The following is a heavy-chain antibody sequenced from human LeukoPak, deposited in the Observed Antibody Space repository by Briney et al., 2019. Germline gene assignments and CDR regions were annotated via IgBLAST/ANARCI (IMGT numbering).Heavy chain of an antibody. J-gene: IGHJ5*01. CDR3: ASSPRLTTSWFLFNS. Sequence: PSETLSLTCSVSGDSFSNYYWTWLRQPPGKGLEWIGYVYYSGSTSYNPSLKTRLHLSVDTSKNRFSLKLSSVTAADTAVYYCASSPRLTTSWFLFNSWGHGTLVTVSS. V-gene: IGHV4-59*08. CDR2: VYYSGST. CDR1: GDSFSNYY. D-gene: IGHD2-2*01.